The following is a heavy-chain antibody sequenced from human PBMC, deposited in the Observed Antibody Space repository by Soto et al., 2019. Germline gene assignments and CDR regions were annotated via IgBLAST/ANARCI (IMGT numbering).Heavy chain of an antibody. Sequence: QVQLVQSGAEVKKPGSSVKVSCKASGGTFSSYAISWVRQAPGQGLEWMGGIIPIFGTADYAQKFQGRVTXTXAXVXXTAYMELSSLRSEDTAVYYCARHLGGNHYYYGMDVWGQGTTVTVSS. V-gene: IGHV1-69*05. D-gene: IGHD3-16*01. CDR1: GGTFSSYA. CDR3: ARHLGGNHYYYGMDV. CDR2: IIPIFGTA. J-gene: IGHJ6*02.